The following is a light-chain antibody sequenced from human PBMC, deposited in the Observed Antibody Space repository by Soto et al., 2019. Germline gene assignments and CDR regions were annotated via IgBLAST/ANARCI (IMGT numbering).Light chain of an antibody. CDR3: QEYGSSGT. CDR1: QSFSNNY. Sequence: EIVLTQSPCTLSLSAGERATLSCRASQSFSNNYLAWYQQKPGQAPRLLIDGASNRAAGIPARFSGSGFGTEFTLTISSLQSEDSAVYYGQEYGSSGTFGQGTKVDIK. CDR2: GAS. J-gene: IGKJ1*01. V-gene: IGKV3-20*01.